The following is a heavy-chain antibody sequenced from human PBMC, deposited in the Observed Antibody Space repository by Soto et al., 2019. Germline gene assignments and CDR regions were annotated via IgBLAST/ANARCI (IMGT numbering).Heavy chain of an antibody. CDR3: ARHLPGIAVAGPTPFDY. Sequence: SETLSLTCTVSGGSISSYYWSWIRQPPGKGLEWIGYIYYSGSTNYNPSLKSRVTISVDTSKNQFSLKLSSVTAADTAVYYCARHLPGIAVAGPTPFDYWGQGTLVTVSS. J-gene: IGHJ4*02. CDR2: IYYSGST. D-gene: IGHD6-19*01. V-gene: IGHV4-59*08. CDR1: GGSISSYY.